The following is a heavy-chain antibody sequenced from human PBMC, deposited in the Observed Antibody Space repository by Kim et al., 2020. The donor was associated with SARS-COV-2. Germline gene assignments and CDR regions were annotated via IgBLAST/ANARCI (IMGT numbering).Heavy chain of an antibody. CDR1: GYTFTGYY. Sequence: ASVKVSCTAFGYTFTGYYIHWVRQAPGQGLEWMGCINPNGGGSNYAQEFQGRVTMHRDTSTNTAHMELTSLRSYDTAVFYCTRYCCRLWCSVYFVYWGPG. CDR2: INPNGGGS. V-gene: IGHV1-2*02. D-gene: IGHD3-10*02. CDR3: TRYCCRLWCSVYFVY. J-gene: IGHJ4*02.